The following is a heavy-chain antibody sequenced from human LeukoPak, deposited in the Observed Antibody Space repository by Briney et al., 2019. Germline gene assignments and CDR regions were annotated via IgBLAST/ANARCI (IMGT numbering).Heavy chain of an antibody. V-gene: IGHV3-23*01. J-gene: IGHJ1*01. CDR3: AKDSSSSGYYTGYFQH. CDR1: GFTFSSYA. Sequence: GGSLRLSCAASGFTFSSYAMSWVRQAPGKGLEWVSAISGSGGSTDYADSVKGRFTISRDNSKNTLYLQMNSLRAEDTAVYYCAKDSSSSGYYTGYFQHWGQGTLVTVSS. D-gene: IGHD3-22*01. CDR2: ISGSGGST.